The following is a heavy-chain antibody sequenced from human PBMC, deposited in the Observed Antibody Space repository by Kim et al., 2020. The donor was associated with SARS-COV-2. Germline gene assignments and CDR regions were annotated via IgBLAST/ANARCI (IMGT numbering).Heavy chain of an antibody. CDR1: GFTFSSYA. V-gene: IGHV3-30-3*01. Sequence: GGSLRLSCAASGFTFSSYAMHWVRQAPGKGLEWVAVISYDGSNKYYADSVKGRFTISRDNPKNTLYLQMNSLRAEDTAVYYCARGHDIVVVPAARGWFDPWGQGTLVTVSS. J-gene: IGHJ5*02. D-gene: IGHD2-2*01. CDR3: ARGHDIVVVPAARGWFDP. CDR2: ISYDGSNK.